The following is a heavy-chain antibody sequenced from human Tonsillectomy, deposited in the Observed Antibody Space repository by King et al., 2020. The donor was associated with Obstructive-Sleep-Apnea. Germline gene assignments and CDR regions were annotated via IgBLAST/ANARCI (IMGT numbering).Heavy chain of an antibody. Sequence: VQLQESGPGLVKPSETLSLTCIVSGGSISSYYWSWIRQPPGKGPEWIGYIYYSGSTNYNPSLKSRVTISEDTSKNQFSLKLSSVTDAATAVYYCAGLSAVAGYWYFDLWGRGTLVTVSS. CDR3: AGLSAVAGYWYFDL. J-gene: IGHJ2*01. CDR1: GGSISSYY. CDR2: IYYSGST. V-gene: IGHV4-59*08. D-gene: IGHD6-19*01.